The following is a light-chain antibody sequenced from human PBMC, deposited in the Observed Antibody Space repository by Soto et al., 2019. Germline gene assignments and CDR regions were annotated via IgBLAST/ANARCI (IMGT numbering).Light chain of an antibody. J-gene: IGKJ5*01. Sequence: DIQMTQSPCSVSASVGDRVTSTCQASQDISNYLNCYQQKPGKAPKLLIYGASNLETGVPSRFSGSGSGTDFTFTISSLQPEDFATYHCQQYDDLPLTFGQGTRLE. CDR2: GAS. V-gene: IGKV1-33*01. CDR3: QQYDDLPLT. CDR1: QDISNY.